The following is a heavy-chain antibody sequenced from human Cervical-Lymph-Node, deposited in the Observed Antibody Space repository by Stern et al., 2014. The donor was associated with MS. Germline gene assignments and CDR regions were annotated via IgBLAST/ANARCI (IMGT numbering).Heavy chain of an antibody. CDR1: GFSLNTLGEG. V-gene: IGHV2-5*02. J-gene: IGHJ4*02. D-gene: IGHD3-10*01. Sequence: QITLKESGPSLVRPTQSLTLTCTFSGFSLNTLGEGVGWIRQPPGKALEWLALIYWDDDKSYSPSLKSRLTIRKDTSKNHGVLTMTNMDPVDTATYYCAHSRVEMLRGVPFDYWGQGNLVTVSS. CDR2: IYWDDDK. CDR3: AHSRVEMLRGVPFDY.